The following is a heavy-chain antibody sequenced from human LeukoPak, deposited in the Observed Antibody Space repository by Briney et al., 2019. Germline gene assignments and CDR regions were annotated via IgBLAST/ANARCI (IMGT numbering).Heavy chain of an antibody. CDR2: IYNSGST. D-gene: IGHD3-10*01. V-gene: IGHV4-61*02. Sequence: PSETLSLTCTVSGGSISSTSYDWRWIRQPGGKGVEWIESIYNSGSTNDKPSRKSRITIAVNTTKNQFSLKLRSVTAADTAVYYCARGRLNLVRGATEFDYWGQGTLVTVSS. J-gene: IGHJ4*02. CDR3: ARGRLNLVRGATEFDY. CDR1: GGSISSTSYD.